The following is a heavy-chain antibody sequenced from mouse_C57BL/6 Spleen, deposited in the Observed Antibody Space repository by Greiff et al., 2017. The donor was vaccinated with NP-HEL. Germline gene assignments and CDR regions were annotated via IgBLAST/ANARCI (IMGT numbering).Heavy chain of an antibody. V-gene: IGHV1-50*01. J-gene: IGHJ1*03. D-gene: IGHD2-5*01. CDR3: ARSAYNRSYGWYFDV. CDR1: GYTFTSYW. CDR2: IDPSDSYT. Sequence: VQLQQPGAELVKPGASVKLSCKASGYTFTSYWMQWVKQRPGQGLEWIGEIDPSDSYTNYNQKFKGKATLTVDTSSSTAYMQLSSLTSEDSAVYVCARSAYNRSYGWYFDVWGTGTTVTVSS.